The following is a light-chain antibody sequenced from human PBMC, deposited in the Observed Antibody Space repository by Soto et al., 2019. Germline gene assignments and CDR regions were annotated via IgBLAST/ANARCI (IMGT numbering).Light chain of an antibody. CDR1: QSISSW. Sequence: IQMTQSPSTLSASVGDRVTITCRASQSISSWLAWYQQKPGKAPKLLIFDASSLESGVPSRFSGSGSGTAFTLTISSLQPDDFATYYCQQYNSYSKKFGQGTKVDIK. V-gene: IGKV1-5*01. CDR3: QQYNSYSKK. J-gene: IGKJ1*01. CDR2: DAS.